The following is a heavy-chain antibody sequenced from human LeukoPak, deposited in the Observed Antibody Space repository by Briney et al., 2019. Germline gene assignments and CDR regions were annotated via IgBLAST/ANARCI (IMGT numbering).Heavy chain of an antibody. V-gene: IGHV5-51*01. CDR2: IYPGDSDT. J-gene: IGHJ4*02. D-gene: IGHD5-24*01. Sequence: GESLKISCKGSGYSFTSYWIGWVRQMPGKGLEWMGIIYPGDSDTRYNPSFQGQVTISADKSISTAYLQWSSLKASDTAMYYCASGWRWLQSESPDFDYWGQGTLVTVSS. CDR1: GYSFTSYW. CDR3: ASGWRWLQSESPDFDY.